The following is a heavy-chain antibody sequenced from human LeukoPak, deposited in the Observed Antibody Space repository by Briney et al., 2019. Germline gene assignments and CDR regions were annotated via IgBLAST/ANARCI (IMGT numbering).Heavy chain of an antibody. Sequence: ASVKVSCKASGYTFTSYGISWVRQAPGQGLEWMGWISAYNGNTNYAQKLQGRVTMTTDTSTSTAYMELRSLRSDDTAVYYCARAPATYYYDSSVGNWFDPWGREPWSPSPQ. D-gene: IGHD3-22*01. CDR3: ARAPATYYYDSSVGNWFDP. CDR1: GYTFTSYG. J-gene: IGHJ5*02. V-gene: IGHV1-18*01. CDR2: ISAYNGNT.